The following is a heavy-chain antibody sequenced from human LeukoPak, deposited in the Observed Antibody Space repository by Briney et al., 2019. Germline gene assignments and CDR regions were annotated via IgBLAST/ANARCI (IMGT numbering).Heavy chain of an antibody. J-gene: IGHJ4*02. D-gene: IGHD3-9*01. CDR1: GINFTDYY. CDR3: VTEGLLTRTHDY. V-gene: IGHV3-11*01. CDR2: VTSSSTGI. Sequence: GGSLRLSCAASGINFTDYYMNWIRQAPGKGLEWISYVTSSSTGIYYADSVKGRFTISRDNAKKSLYLEMNSLRAEDTAVYYCVTEGLLTRTHDYWGQGTLVTVSS.